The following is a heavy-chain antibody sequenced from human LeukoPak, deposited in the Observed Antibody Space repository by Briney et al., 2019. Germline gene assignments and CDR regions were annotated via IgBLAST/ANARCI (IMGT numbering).Heavy chain of an antibody. Sequence: GGSLRLSCEASGFTLSTYWMNWVRQVPGKGLDWVANINPDGSGKRYVDSVKGRFTIARDNADNSLSLQMNSLRAEDTAVYYCARDLGYSSSSGLFDYWGQGTLVTVSS. D-gene: IGHD6-6*01. J-gene: IGHJ4*02. CDR3: ARDLGYSSSSGLFDY. CDR2: INPDGSGK. V-gene: IGHV3-7*01. CDR1: GFTLSTYW.